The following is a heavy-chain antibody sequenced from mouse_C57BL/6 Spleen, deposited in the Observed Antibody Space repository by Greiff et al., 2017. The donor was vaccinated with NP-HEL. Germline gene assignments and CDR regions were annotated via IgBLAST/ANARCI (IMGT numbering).Heavy chain of an antibody. J-gene: IGHJ4*01. Sequence: EVQLQESGPGLVKPSQSLSLTCSVTGYSITSGYYWNWIRQFPGNKLEWMGYISYDGSNNYNPSLKNRISITRDTSKNQFFLKLNSVTTEDTATYYCARDLDIVSYYAMDYWGQGTSVTVSS. D-gene: IGHD2-5*01. CDR1: GYSITSGYY. CDR3: ARDLDIVSYYAMDY. V-gene: IGHV3-6*01. CDR2: ISYDGSN.